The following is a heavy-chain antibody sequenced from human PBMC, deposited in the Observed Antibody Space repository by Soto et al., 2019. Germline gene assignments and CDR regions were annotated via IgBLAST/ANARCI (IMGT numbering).Heavy chain of an antibody. CDR3: AAFFHNYYDSSGYNYYYFDY. CDR1: GFTFTSSA. J-gene: IGHJ4*02. CDR2: IVVGSGNT. Sequence: SVKVSCKASGFTFTSSAVQWVRQARGQRLEWIGWIVVGSGNTNYAQKFQERVTITRDMSTSTAYMELSSLRSEDTAVYYCAAFFHNYYDSSGYNYYYFDYWGQGTLVTVSS. V-gene: IGHV1-58*01. D-gene: IGHD3-22*01.